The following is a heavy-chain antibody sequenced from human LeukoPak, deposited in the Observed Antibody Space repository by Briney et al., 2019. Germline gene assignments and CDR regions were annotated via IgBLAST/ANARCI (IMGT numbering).Heavy chain of an antibody. J-gene: IGHJ4*02. Sequence: SETLSLTCVVSGYSITAGYYWDWIRQSPGKGLEWLGSVHHSANTFPNPSLKSRLTISVDTSKNQFSLRLGSVTAADTAIYFCAMRGITSVTKRAYDSWGQGTLVTVSP. CDR3: AMRGITSVTKRAYDS. CDR1: GYSITAGYY. V-gene: IGHV4-38-2*01. CDR2: VHHSANT. D-gene: IGHD4-17*01.